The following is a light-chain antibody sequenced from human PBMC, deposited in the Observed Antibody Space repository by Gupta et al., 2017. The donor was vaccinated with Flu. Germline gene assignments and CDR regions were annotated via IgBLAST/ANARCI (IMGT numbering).Light chain of an antibody. Sequence: DVVMTQSPLSLPVTLGQPASISCRSSQSLVYKNGMTYLNWFQQRPGQSPRRLIYEVSNRDSGVPDRFSGSGSGTDFTLKRSRGEAEDVGVYYVVRGAHPWPFGPGTRLEI. CDR2: EVS. CDR1: QSLVYKNGMTY. V-gene: IGKV2-30*01. J-gene: IGKJ2*01. CDR3: VRGAHPWP.